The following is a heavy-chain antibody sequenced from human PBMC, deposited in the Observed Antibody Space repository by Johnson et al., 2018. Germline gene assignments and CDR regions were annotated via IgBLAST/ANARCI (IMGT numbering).Heavy chain of an antibody. J-gene: IGHJ6*02. CDR2: IYSGGST. V-gene: IGHV3-66*01. CDR3: ARDGGGCSGGSCSRYYYGMDV. CDR1: GFTLTNYW. Sequence: VQLVESGGGLVQPGGSLRLSCAASGFTLTNYWMTWVRQAPGKGLEWVSVIYSGGSTYYADSVKGRFTISRDNSKNTLYLKMNSRRAGDTAVYYCARDGGGCSGGSCSRYYYGMDVWGQGTTVTVSS. D-gene: IGHD2-15*01.